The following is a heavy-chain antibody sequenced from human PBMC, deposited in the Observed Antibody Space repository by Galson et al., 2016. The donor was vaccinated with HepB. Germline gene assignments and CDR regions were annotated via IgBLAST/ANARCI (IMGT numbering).Heavy chain of an antibody. V-gene: IGHV3-23*01. CDR2: LTASGGS. Sequence: SLRLSCAASGFTFSKYAMTWVRQAPGKGLEWVSTLTASGGSYYAASVTGRFTISRDDSKNTLYLQMNSLRAEDTAVYFCAKDWGYDLWSGGYHYGMDVWGQGTTVTVSS. CDR1: GFTFSKYA. D-gene: IGHD3-3*01. CDR3: AKDWGYDLWSGGYHYGMDV. J-gene: IGHJ6*02.